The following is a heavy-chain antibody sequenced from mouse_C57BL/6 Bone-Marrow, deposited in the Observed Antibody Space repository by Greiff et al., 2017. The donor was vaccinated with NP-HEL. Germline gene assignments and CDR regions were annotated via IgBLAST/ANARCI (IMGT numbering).Heavy chain of an antibody. D-gene: IGHD2-5*01. Sequence: EVKLEESGPGLVKPSQSLSLTCSVTGYSITSGYYWNWIRQFPGNKLEWMGCISYDGSNNYNPSLKNRISITRDTSKNQFFLKLNSVTTEDTATYYCAREGSNYWYFDVWGTGTTVTVSS. V-gene: IGHV3-6*01. J-gene: IGHJ1*03. CDR1: GYSITSGYY. CDR2: ISYDGSN. CDR3: AREGSNYWYFDV.